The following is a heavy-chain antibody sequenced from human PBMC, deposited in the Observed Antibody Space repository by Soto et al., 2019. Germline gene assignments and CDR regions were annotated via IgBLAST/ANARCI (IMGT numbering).Heavy chain of an antibody. D-gene: IGHD1-1*01. Sequence: DVQLVESGGGLIQPGESLRLSCAAFGLTISGKKYVAWVRQAPGKGLEWVSALYDVDGSFYADSVTGRFTTSSDSSKTTVYLQMNDLRPDXTAVYYCATWHEREHAFDVWGQGTTVTISS. J-gene: IGHJ3*01. CDR1: GLTISGKKY. CDR3: ATWHEREHAFDV. V-gene: IGHV3-53*01. CDR2: LYDVDGS.